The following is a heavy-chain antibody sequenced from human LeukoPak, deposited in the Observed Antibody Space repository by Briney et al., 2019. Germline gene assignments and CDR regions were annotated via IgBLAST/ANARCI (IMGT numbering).Heavy chain of an antibody. V-gene: IGHV4-59*08. J-gene: IGHJ3*02. D-gene: IGHD3-10*02. CDR2: IYYSGST. CDR3: ARHKSLGVFGEFNDAFDI. Sequence: DPSETLSLTCTVSGGSISSYYWSWIRQPPGKGLEWIEYIYYSGSTNYNPSLKSRVTISVDTSKNQFSLKLSSVTAADTAVYYCARHKSLGVFGEFNDAFDIWGQGTMVTVSS. CDR1: GGSISSYY.